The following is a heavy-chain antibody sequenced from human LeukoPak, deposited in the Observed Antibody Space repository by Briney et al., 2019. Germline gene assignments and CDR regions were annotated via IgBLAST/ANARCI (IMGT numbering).Heavy chain of an antibody. CDR2: ISSSGTTI. CDR1: GFTFTDYY. CDR3: ARDVSPSVGASTV. Sequence: PGGSLRLSCAASGFTFTDYYMSWIRQAPGRGLEWVSYISSSGTTIYYGDSVKGRFTISRDNAKKSVYLEMNNLRVEDTAVYYCARDVSPSVGASTVRGQGTLVTVPS. D-gene: IGHD1-26*01. J-gene: IGHJ4*02. V-gene: IGHV3-11*01.